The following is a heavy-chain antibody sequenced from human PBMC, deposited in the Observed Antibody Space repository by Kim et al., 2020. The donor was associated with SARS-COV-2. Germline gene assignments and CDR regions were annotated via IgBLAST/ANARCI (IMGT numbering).Heavy chain of an antibody. CDR3: ARGLGGNSLDH. J-gene: IGHJ4*01. CDR2: TSLDGSLT. D-gene: IGHD1-1*01. CDR1: GFTLSKYG. V-gene: IGHV3-30*03. Sequence: GGSLRLSCAASGFTLSKYGMHWVRQAPGKGLEWVAVTSLDGSLTYYADSVKGRFTVSRDKSKNTLYLQMNNLRGDDTAVYYCARGLGGNSLDHWGHGTLLTVHS.